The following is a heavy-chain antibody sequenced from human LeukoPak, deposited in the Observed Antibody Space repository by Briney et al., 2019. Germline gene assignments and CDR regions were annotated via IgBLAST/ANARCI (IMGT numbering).Heavy chain of an antibody. J-gene: IGHJ4*02. V-gene: IGHV3-23*01. CDR1: GFTFSSYA. D-gene: IGHD4-17*01. CDR3: AKERDGDYVRYTHY. Sequence: GGSLRLSCAASGFTFSSYAMSWVRQAPGKGLEWVSSISASGGGTYYADSVKGRFTISRDNSKNTLYLQLRSLGADDTAVYHCAKERDGDYVRYTHYWGQGTLVTVSS. CDR2: ISASGGGT.